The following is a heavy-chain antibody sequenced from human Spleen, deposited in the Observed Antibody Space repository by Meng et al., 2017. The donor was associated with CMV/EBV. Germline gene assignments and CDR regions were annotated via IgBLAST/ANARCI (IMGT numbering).Heavy chain of an antibody. CDR1: GFTFSTYW. D-gene: IGHD3-22*01. CDR2: IKQDGSEK. CDR3: ARVHYYDSSGYSH. Sequence: GESLKISCAASGFTFSTYWMSWVRQAPGKGLEWVANIKQDGSEKYYVDSVKGRFTISRDNAKNSLYLQMNSLRAEDTAVYYCARVHYYDSSGYSHWGQGTRVTVSS. J-gene: IGHJ4*02. V-gene: IGHV3-7*01.